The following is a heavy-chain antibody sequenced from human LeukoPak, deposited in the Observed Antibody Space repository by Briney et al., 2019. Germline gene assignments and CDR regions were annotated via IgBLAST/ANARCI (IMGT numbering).Heavy chain of an antibody. CDR1: GGSISSSNYY. D-gene: IGHD6-19*01. CDR2: IYYSGST. J-gene: IGHJ4*02. Sequence: PSETLSLTCTVSGGSISSSNYYWGWIRQPPRKGLEWIGSIYYSGSTYYNPSLKSRVTISLDMSKNQFSLKLSSVTAADTAVYYCARVVGYSSGWYYFDYWGQGTLVTVSS. CDR3: ARVVGYSSGWYYFDY. V-gene: IGHV4-39*07.